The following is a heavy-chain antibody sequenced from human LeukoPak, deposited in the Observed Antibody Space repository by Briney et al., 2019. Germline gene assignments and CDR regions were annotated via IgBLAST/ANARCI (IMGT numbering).Heavy chain of an antibody. CDR3: ARGSYGWFDP. Sequence: SETLSLTCTVSGDSISSYFWTWIRQPPGKGLEWIGFIYHSGTSSYNPSLKSRLTMSVDTSKNQVSLKLNSVTAADTAIYYCARGSYGWFDPWGQGTLVTVSS. D-gene: IGHD1-26*01. V-gene: IGHV4-59*01. CDR2: IYHSGTS. J-gene: IGHJ5*02. CDR1: GDSISSYF.